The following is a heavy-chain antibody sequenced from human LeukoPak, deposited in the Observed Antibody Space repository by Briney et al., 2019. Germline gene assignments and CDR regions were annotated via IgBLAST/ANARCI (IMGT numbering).Heavy chain of an antibody. CDR1: GYTFTSNY. V-gene: IGHV1-46*01. J-gene: IGHJ4*02. Sequence: ASVKVSCKASGYTFTSNYMHWVRQAPGQGLEWMGMIYPRDGSTSYAQKFQGRVTVTRDTSTSTVHMELSGLRSEDTAVYYCARDQEGVDYWGQGTLVTVSS. CDR2: IYPRDGST. CDR3: ARDQEGVDY.